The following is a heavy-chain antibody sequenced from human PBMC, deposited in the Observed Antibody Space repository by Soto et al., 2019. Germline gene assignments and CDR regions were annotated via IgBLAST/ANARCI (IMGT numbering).Heavy chain of an antibody. CDR1: GYTFTGYY. CDR3: ARGRPGLPYYYYYGMDV. CDR2: INPNSGGT. Sequence: ASVKVSCKASGYTFTGYYMHWVRQAPGQGLEWMGWINPNSGGTNYAQKVQGWVTMTRGTSISTAYMELSRLRSDDTAVYYCARGRPGLPYYYYYGMDVWGQGTTVTVSS. V-gene: IGHV1-2*04. D-gene: IGHD5-12*01. J-gene: IGHJ6*02.